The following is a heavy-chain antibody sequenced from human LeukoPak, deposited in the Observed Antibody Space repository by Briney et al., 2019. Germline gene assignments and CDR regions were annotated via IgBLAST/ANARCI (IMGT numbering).Heavy chain of an antibody. CDR2: INPNSGGT. CDR3: ARGGAAAPRV. Sequence: EASVKVTCKASGYTFTGYYMNWVRQAPGQGLEWMGWINPNSGGTNYAQTFQDWVTMTRDTSISTAYMEPSRLRSDDTAVYYCARGGAAAPRVWGQGTLVTVSS. D-gene: IGHD6-13*01. V-gene: IGHV1-2*04. CDR1: GYTFTGYY. J-gene: IGHJ4*02.